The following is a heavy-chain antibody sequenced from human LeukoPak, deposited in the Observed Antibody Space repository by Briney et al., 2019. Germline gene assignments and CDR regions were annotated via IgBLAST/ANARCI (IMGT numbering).Heavy chain of an antibody. CDR2: ISSTGTHV. Sequence: GGSLPLSCRAYGLQFSTYCFNCVRHSQRNVLQWNSYISSTGTHVFYGDFVEGRFTISRDNARNSRALQMHSLRPEDTAVYYCARDLDEVGGNLRRELAFWGQGTLITVSS. V-gene: IGHV3-48*03. CDR3: ARDLDEVGGNLRRELAF. CDR1: GLQFSTYC. J-gene: IGHJ4*02. D-gene: IGHD4-23*01.